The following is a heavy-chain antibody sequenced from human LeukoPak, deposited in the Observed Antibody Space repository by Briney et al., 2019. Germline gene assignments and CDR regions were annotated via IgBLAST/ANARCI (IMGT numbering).Heavy chain of an antibody. CDR1: GFTFSSYA. CDR2: ISGSGGST. CDR3: AKDSAIVVVPAAIGDY. J-gene: IGHJ4*02. D-gene: IGHD2-2*02. V-gene: IGHV3-23*01. Sequence: GGSLRLSCAASGFTFSSYAMSWVHQAPGKGLEWVSAISGSGGSTYHADSVKGRFTISRDNSKNALYLQMNSLRAEDTAVYYCAKDSAIVVVPAAIGDYWGQGTLVTVSS.